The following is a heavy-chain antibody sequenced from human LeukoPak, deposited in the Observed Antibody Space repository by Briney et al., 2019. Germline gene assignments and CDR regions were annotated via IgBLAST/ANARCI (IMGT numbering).Heavy chain of an antibody. J-gene: IGHJ4*02. Sequence: GGSLLLSCAASGFTFSSYSMNWVRQAPGKGLEWVSSISSSSSYIYYADSVKGRFTISRDNAKNSLYLQMNSLRAEDTAVYYCARGGVIVPVRYWGQGTLVTVSS. V-gene: IGHV3-21*01. CDR1: GFTFSSYS. CDR3: ARGGVIVPVRY. D-gene: IGHD3-3*01. CDR2: ISSSSSYI.